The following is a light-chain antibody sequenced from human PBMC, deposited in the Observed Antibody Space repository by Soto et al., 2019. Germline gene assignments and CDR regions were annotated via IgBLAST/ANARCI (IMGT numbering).Light chain of an antibody. Sequence: DIQLAQSPSTLSASVGDRVTITCRTSQSITSWLVWYQQKPGKAPKLLIYDASSLQSGVPPRFSGSGSGTEFTLTISSLQPDDFATYYCQQYNGYSFGPGTKVDIK. CDR2: DAS. J-gene: IGKJ3*01. CDR3: QQYNGYS. V-gene: IGKV1-5*01. CDR1: QSITSW.